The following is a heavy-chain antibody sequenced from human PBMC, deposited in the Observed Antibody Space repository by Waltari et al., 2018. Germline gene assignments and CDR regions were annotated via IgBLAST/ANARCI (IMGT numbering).Heavy chain of an antibody. Sequence: QVTLQQSGPRVVKPSGTLSLTCTVSGGPFPTYSWSWIRQPPGKGLEWIGYVAVTGGTNYSPTLQSRVTLSADPSDNQVSLTLTSVTAADTAVYYCAKSWNTHYYYYIDVWGKGTTVTVSS. CDR3: AKSWNTHYYYYIDV. V-gene: IGHV4-4*09. J-gene: IGHJ6*03. CDR2: VAVTGGT. D-gene: IGHD1-1*01. CDR1: GGPFPTYS.